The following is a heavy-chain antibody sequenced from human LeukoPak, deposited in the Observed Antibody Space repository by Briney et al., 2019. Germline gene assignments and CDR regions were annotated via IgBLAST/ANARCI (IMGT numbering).Heavy chain of an antibody. Sequence: GGSLRLSCAASGFTFSDYYMSWIRQAPGKGLEWVSYISSSSNSIYYADSVKGRFTISRDNAKNSLYLQMNSLRAEDTAVYYCARWDPTLDAFDIWGQGTMVTVSS. CDR1: GFTFSDYY. V-gene: IGHV3-11*04. CDR2: ISSSSNSI. D-gene: IGHD1-26*01. CDR3: ARWDPTLDAFDI. J-gene: IGHJ3*02.